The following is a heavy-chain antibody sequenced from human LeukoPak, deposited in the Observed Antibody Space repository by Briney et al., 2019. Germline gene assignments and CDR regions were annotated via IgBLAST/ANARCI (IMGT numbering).Heavy chain of an antibody. CDR2: ISSSSSTI. V-gene: IGHV3-48*04. J-gene: IGHJ3*02. CDR3: ARDRYSSGWYDAFDI. CDR1: GFTFSSYS. D-gene: IGHD6-19*01. Sequence: GGSLRLSCAASGFTFSSYSMNWVRQAPGKGLEWVSYISSSSSTIYYADSVKGRFTISRDNAKNSLYLQMNSLRAEDTAVYYCARDRYSSGWYDAFDIWGHGTMVTVSS.